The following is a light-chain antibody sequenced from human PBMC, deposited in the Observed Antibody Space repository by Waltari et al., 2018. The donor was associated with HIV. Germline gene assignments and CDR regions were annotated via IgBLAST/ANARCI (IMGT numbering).Light chain of an antibody. V-gene: IGKV3-20*01. J-gene: IGKJ2*01. CDR3: QQYSRSAYT. Sequence: EIVLTQSPDTLSLSPGERATLSCRASQSVSSSYLAWYQQQPGQPPRLLIYGASTRAIGIPDRFSISGSGTDFTLTISRLEPEDFAVYYCQQYSRSAYTFGQGTKLEIK. CDR2: GAS. CDR1: QSVSSSY.